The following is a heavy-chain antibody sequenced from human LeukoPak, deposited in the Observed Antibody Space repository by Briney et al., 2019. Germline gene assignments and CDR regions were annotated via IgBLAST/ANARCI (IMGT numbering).Heavy chain of an antibody. CDR2: VFYTGST. J-gene: IGHJ4*02. CDR1: GVSIISSNYY. V-gene: IGHV4-39*01. D-gene: IGHD6-13*01. CDR3: ARRLGSSADGILKYYFDY. Sequence: SETLSLTCTVSGVSIISSNYYWGWFRQPPGKSLEWIASVFYTGSTRHNPSLKSRVTISIDTSKNEFSLNLGSVTAEDTAVYYCARRLGSSADGILKYYFDYWGQGTLVTVSS.